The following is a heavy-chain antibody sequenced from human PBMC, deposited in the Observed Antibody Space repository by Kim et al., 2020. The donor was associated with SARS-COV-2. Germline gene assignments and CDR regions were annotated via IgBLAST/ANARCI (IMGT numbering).Heavy chain of an antibody. Sequence: GGSLRLSCAASGFTFPSYDMHWVRQGTGKGLEWISAIGSAGDTYYPTSVKGRFTISRENAKNSLYLQMNSLRAGDTAVYYCVGGAVQIAGNRFYYGMDVWGQGTTVIVSS. D-gene: IGHD6-13*01. CDR2: IGSAGDT. CDR1: GFTFPSYD. CDR3: VGGAVQIAGNRFYYGMDV. J-gene: IGHJ6*02. V-gene: IGHV3-13*01.